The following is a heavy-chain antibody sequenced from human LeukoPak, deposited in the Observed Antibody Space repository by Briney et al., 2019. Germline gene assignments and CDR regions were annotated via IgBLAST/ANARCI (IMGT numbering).Heavy chain of an antibody. V-gene: IGHV3-66*01. D-gene: IGHD1-26*01. CDR3: ARVSSSGSSQPAN. Sequence: PGGSLRLSCAASGFTVSSNYMSWVRQAPGKGLEWVSVIYSGGSTYYADSVKGRFTISRDNSKNTLYLQMNSLRAEDTAVYYCARVSSSGSSQPANWGQGTLVTVSS. CDR2: IYSGGST. J-gene: IGHJ4*02. CDR1: GFTVSSNY.